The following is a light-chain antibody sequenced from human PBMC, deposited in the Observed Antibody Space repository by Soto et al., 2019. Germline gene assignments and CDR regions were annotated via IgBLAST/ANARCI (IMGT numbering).Light chain of an antibody. Sequence: EIVLTQSPATLSSSPGERATLSCRASQTVSSKLAWYQHKPGQAPRLLIYDTSNRATGIPARFSGSGSGTDFTLTISSLEPEDFAVYYCQQFSSYPLTFGGGTKVDI. V-gene: IGKV3-11*01. J-gene: IGKJ4*01. CDR1: QTVSSK. CDR3: QQFSSYPLT. CDR2: DTS.